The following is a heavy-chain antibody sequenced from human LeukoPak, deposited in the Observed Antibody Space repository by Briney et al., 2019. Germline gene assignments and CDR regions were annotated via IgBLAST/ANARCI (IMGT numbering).Heavy chain of an antibody. CDR2: ISSSSSYI. J-gene: IGHJ1*01. CDR1: GFTFSSYS. V-gene: IGHV3-21*01. D-gene: IGHD6-19*01. Sequence: PGGSLRLSCAASGFTFSSYSMNWVRQAPGKGLEWVSSISSSSSYIYYADSVKGRFTISRDNAKNSLYLQMNSLRAEDTAVYYCARIGPGIAVAGTEYFQHWGQGTLVTVSS. CDR3: ARIGPGIAVAGTEYFQH.